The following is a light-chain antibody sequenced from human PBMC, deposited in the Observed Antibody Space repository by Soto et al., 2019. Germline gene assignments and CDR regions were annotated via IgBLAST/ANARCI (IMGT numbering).Light chain of an antibody. J-gene: IGLJ3*02. V-gene: IGLV2-8*01. Sequence: QSALTQSPSASGSPGQSVTISCTGTSSDVGNYKYVSWYQQHPGKAPKLMIYEVSKRPSGVPDRFSGSKSGNTASLTVSGXQVEDEXXYYCSSYAGSNLWVFGGGTKVTVL. CDR3: SSYAGSNLWV. CDR1: SSDVGNYKY. CDR2: EVS.